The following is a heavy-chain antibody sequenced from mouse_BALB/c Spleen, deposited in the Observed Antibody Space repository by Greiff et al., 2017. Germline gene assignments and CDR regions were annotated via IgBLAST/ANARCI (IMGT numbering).Heavy chain of an antibody. CDR2: IDPSDSET. CDR1: GYSFTSYW. D-gene: IGHD2-1*01. Sequence: VKVVESGPQLVRPGASVKISCKASGYSFTSYWMHWVKQRPGQGLEWIGMIDPSDSETRLNQKFKDKATLTVDKSSSTAYMQLSSPTSEDSAVYYCASADGNYEGAMDYWGQGTSVTVSS. J-gene: IGHJ4*01. V-gene: IGHV1S126*01. CDR3: ASADGNYEGAMDY.